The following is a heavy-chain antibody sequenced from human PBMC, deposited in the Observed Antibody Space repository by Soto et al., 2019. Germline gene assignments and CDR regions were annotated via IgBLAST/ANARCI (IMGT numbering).Heavy chain of an antibody. CDR1: GYTFTSYG. CDR3: ARDPIKSSSWYDWFDP. V-gene: IGHV1-18*01. Sequence: QVQLVQSGAEVKKPGASVKVSCKASGYTFTSYGIIWVLQAPGQGLEWMGWISAYNGNTNYARKLQGRVTMTTDTSTSTAYMELRSLRSDDTAVYYCARDPIKSSSWYDWFDPWGQGTLVTVSS. D-gene: IGHD6-13*01. J-gene: IGHJ5*02. CDR2: ISAYNGNT.